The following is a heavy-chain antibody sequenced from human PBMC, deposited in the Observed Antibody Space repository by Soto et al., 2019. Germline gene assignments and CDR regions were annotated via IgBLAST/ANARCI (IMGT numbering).Heavy chain of an antibody. J-gene: IGHJ4*02. CDR2: AYHNGLT. CDR3: ARDAAVPGESDRFDY. D-gene: IGHD6-19*01. V-gene: IGHV4-4*02. CDR1: GASVTSNVW. Sequence: QVQLQESGPGLVKPSGTLSLTCAVSGASVTSNVWWSWVRQPPGKGLEWIGEAYHNGLTDYNPSLKSRVTRSVDTSKNEFSLKWTSLTAADTAIYYCARDAAVPGESDRFDYWGQGTLVTVSS.